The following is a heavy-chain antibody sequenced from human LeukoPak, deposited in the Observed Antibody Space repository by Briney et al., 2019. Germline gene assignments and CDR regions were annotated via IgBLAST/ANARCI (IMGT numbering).Heavy chain of an antibody. CDR1: GFTFSSYA. Sequence: PVGSLRLSCAASGFTFSSYAMSWVRQAPGKGLECVSAISGSGGSTYYGDSVKGRFTISRDNSKNTLYLQMNSLRAEDTAVYYCAKGGVVVIPAASYYFDYWGQGTLVTVSS. D-gene: IGHD2-2*01. J-gene: IGHJ4*02. V-gene: IGHV3-23*01. CDR3: AKGGVVVIPAASYYFDY. CDR2: ISGSGGST.